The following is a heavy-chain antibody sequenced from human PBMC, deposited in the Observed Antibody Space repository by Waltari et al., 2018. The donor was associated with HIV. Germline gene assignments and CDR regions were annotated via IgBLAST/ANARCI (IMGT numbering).Heavy chain of an antibody. V-gene: IGHV1-3*01. CDR3: AGSFGPPLVGDYVDY. D-gene: IGHD6-6*01. CDR2: INAGNGNT. CDR1: GYTFTSYA. Sequence: QVQLVQSGAEVKKPGASVKVSCKASGYTFTSYAMHWVRQAPGQRLEWMGWINAGNGNTKYSQKFQGRVTITRDTSASTAYMELSSLRSEDTAVYYCAGSFGPPLVGDYVDYWGQGTLVTVSS. J-gene: IGHJ4*02.